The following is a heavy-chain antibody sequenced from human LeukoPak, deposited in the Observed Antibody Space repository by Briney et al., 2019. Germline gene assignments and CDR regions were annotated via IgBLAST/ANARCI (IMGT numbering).Heavy chain of an antibody. D-gene: IGHD1-26*01. Sequence: SETLSLTCTVSGGSISSSSYYWGWIRQPPGKGLEWIGSIYYSGSTYYNPSLKSRVTISVDTSKNQFFLKLSSVTAADTAVYYCARGTSAGSYSPFDYWGQGTLVTVSS. CDR2: IYYSGST. CDR3: ARGTSAGSYSPFDY. V-gene: IGHV4-39*01. J-gene: IGHJ4*02. CDR1: GGSISSSSYY.